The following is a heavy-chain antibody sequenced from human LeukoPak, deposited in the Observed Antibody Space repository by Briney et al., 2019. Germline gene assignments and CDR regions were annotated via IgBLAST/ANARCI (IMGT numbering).Heavy chain of an antibody. CDR2: ISSSGSTI. J-gene: IGHJ6*02. V-gene: IGHV3-48*03. D-gene: IGHD3-3*01. Sequence: PGGSLRLSCAASGFTFSSYEMNWVRQAPGKGLEWVSYISSSGSTIYYADSVKGRFTISRDNAKNSLYLQMNSLRAEDTAVYYCARGPEWTAAYYYYGMDVWGQGTTVTVSS. CDR3: ARGPEWTAAYYYYGMDV. CDR1: GFTFSSYE.